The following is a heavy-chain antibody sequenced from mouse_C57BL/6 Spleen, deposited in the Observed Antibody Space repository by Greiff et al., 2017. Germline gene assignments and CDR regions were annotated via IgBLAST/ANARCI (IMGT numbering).Heavy chain of an antibody. J-gene: IGHJ2*01. D-gene: IGHD2-5*01. CDR1: GYTFTDYE. CDR3: TRKAYYSNYEYFDY. CDR2: IDPETGGT. V-gene: IGHV1-15*01. Sequence: QVQLQQSGAELVRPGASVTLSCKASGYTFTDYEMHWVKQTPVHGLEWVGAIDPETGGTAYNQKFKGKAILTAEKSSSTAYMELRSLTSEDSAVYYCTRKAYYSNYEYFDYWGQGTTLTVSS.